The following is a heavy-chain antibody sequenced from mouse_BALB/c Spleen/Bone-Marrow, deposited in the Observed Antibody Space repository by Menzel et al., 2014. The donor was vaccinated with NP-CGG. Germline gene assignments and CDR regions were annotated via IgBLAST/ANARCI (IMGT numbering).Heavy chain of an antibody. CDR2: ISSGGSYT. CDR1: GFTFSSYG. V-gene: IGHV5-6*01. J-gene: IGHJ3*01. CDR3: ARPYDFGAWFAY. Sequence: DVQLVESGGDLVMPGGSLKLSCAASGFTFSSYGMSWVRQTPDKRLEWVATISSGGSYTYYPDSVKGRFTISRDNAKNTLYLQMSSLKSEDTAMYYCARPYDFGAWFAYWGQGTLVTVSA. D-gene: IGHD2-4*01.